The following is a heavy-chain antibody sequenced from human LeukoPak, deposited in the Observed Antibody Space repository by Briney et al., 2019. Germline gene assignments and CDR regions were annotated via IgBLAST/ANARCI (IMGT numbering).Heavy chain of an antibody. J-gene: IGHJ5*02. Sequence: SETLSLTCTVSGGSISSGSYYWSWIRQPAGKGLEWIGHTFYSGNAKYNPSLKSRVTISVDMSKNQFSLNLSSVTAADTAVYYCAKGGPEASAGLSWFDPWGQGTLVTVSS. CDR2: TFYSGNA. CDR3: AKGGPEASAGLSWFDP. V-gene: IGHV4-61*10. D-gene: IGHD1-14*01. CDR1: GGSISSGSYY.